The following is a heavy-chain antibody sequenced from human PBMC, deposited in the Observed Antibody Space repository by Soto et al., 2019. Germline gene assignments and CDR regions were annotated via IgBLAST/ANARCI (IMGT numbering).Heavy chain of an antibody. J-gene: IGHJ3*01. CDR2: INAYNGDT. CDR1: GYTFTTYG. D-gene: IGHD2-15*01. Sequence: QVQLVQSGAELKKPGASVNVSCKAPGYTFTTYGISWVRQAPGQGLEWMGWINAYNGDTRFAHKFHGRVTLTTDASRSTVYMELKNLRSDDKAVYYCARDLLAWGQGTMVTVSS. V-gene: IGHV1-18*04. CDR3: ARDLLA.